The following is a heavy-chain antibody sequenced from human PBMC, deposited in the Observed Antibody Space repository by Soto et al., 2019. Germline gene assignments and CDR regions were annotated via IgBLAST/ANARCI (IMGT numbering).Heavy chain of an antibody. Sequence: QVQLVQSGAEVKKPGASVKVSCKASGYTFTSYYMHWVRQAPGQGLEWMGIINPSGGSTSYAQKFPGRVTMTRDTSTGTVYMELSSLRSEDTAVYYCARVYPSDTRYGYVGNNWFDPWGQGTLVTVSS. J-gene: IGHJ5*02. D-gene: IGHD5-18*01. CDR1: GYTFTSYY. V-gene: IGHV1-46*03. CDR2: INPSGGST. CDR3: ARVYPSDTRYGYVGNNWFDP.